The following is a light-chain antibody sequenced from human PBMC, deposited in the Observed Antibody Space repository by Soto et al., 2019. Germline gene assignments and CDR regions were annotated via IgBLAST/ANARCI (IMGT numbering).Light chain of an antibody. Sequence: EIVLTQSPGTLSLSPGERATLSCRASQSASSSYLAWYQQKPGQAPRLLIYGASSRATGIPDRFSGSGSGTDFTLTISRLEPEVFAVYYCHQYGSSPSYTFGQGTKLEIK. CDR2: GAS. J-gene: IGKJ2*01. V-gene: IGKV3-20*01. CDR3: HQYGSSPSYT. CDR1: QSASSSY.